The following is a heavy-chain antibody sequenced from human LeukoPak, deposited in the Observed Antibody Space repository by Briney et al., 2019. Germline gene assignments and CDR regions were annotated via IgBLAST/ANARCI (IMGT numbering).Heavy chain of an antibody. D-gene: IGHD1-1*01. CDR3: TRDRGAYNLYDY. V-gene: IGHV3-49*03. Sequence: GGSLRLSCTASGFTFSDYAMSWIRQAPGKGLEWVGFIRSKAYGETADYAASVKGRFTISRDDSKAIAYLQMNSLKTEDTAVYHCTRDRGAYNLYDYWGQGTLVTVSS. J-gene: IGHJ4*02. CDR1: GFTFSDYA. CDR2: IRSKAYGETA.